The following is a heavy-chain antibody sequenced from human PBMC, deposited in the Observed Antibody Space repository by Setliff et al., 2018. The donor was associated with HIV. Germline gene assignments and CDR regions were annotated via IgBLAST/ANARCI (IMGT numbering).Heavy chain of an antibody. V-gene: IGHV4-39*01. CDR1: GGSISSRNYY. D-gene: IGHD4-17*01. CDR3: ARHSLGNIGDYIRIGAIDI. Sequence: SETLSLTCTVSGGSISSRNYYWAWIRQPPGKGLEWIGTIYYSGTTHYNPSLNSRVITSVDTSKNQFSLRLNSVTAADTAVYYCARHSLGNIGDYIRIGAIDIWGQGTMVTVSS. CDR2: IYYSGTT. J-gene: IGHJ3*02.